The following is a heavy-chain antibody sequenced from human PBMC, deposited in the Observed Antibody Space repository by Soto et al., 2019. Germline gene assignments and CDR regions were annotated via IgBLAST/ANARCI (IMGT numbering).Heavy chain of an antibody. Sequence: SEILSLTCAVSGGSFTSNNWWTWVRQPPGQGLEWIGEIYRTGSTNYNPSLKSRVTISLDKSENQFSLKVTSLTAADTAVYYCASRDPGTSVDYWGQGTLVTVSS. CDR3: ASRDPGTSVDY. V-gene: IGHV4-4*02. J-gene: IGHJ4*02. CDR2: IYRTGST. CDR1: GGSFTSNNW. D-gene: IGHD1-7*01.